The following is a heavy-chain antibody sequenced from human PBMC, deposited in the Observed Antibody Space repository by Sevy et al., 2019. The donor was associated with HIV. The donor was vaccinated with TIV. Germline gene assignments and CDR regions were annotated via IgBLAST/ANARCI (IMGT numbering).Heavy chain of an antibody. CDR3: ARDQGLLRFGDPKAPSYYYYGMDV. D-gene: IGHD3-10*01. J-gene: IGHJ6*02. CDR1: GGSISSYY. CDR2: IYYSGST. V-gene: IGHV4-59*13. Sequence: SETLSLTCTVSGGSISSYYWSWIRQPPGKGLEWIGYIYYSGSTNYNPSLKSRVTISVDTSKNQFSLKLSSVTAADTAVYYCARDQGLLRFGDPKAPSYYYYGMDVWGQGTTVTVSS.